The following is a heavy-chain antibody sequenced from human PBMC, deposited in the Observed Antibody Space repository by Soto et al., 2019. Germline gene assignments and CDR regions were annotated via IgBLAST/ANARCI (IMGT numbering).Heavy chain of an antibody. D-gene: IGHD6-13*01. CDR1: GFTFSSYS. CDR2: ISSSSSYI. V-gene: IGHV3-21*01. CDR3: ARGHLAAAGYNWFDP. Sequence: GGSLRLSCAASGFTFSSYSMNWVRQAPGKGLEWVSSISSSSSYIYYADSVKGRFTISRDNAKNSLYLQMNSLRAEDTAVYYCARGHLAAAGYNWFDPWGQGTLVTVSS. J-gene: IGHJ5*02.